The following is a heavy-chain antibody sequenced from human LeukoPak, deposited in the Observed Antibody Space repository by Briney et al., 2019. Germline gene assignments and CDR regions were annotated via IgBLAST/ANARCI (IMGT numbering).Heavy chain of an antibody. D-gene: IGHD6-13*01. CDR1: GYSFTSYW. V-gene: IGHV5-51*01. CDR2: IYPGDSDT. J-gene: IGHJ5*02. CDR3: ARGLIAGTLRLEFDP. Sequence: GESLKISCRGSGYSFTSYWIGWVRQMPGKGLEWMGIIYPGDSDTRYSPSFQGQVTISADMSISTAYLQWSSLKASDTAMYYCARGLIAGTLRLEFDPWGQGTLVTVSS.